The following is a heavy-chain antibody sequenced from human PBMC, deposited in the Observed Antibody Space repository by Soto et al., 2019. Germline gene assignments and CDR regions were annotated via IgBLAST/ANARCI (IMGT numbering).Heavy chain of an antibody. V-gene: IGHV3-23*01. CDR3: AKNQGVELVPLATVDWFDP. Sequence: GGSLRLSCAASGFIFGNFGMSWVRQAPGKGLEWISSISGSGFKKYYADSVKGRFTISRGNSKSTVYLELNNLSAEDTAVYHCAKNQGVELVPLATVDWFDPWGQGSVVTVSS. CDR1: GFIFGNFG. CDR2: ISGSGFKK. D-gene: IGHD1-26*01. J-gene: IGHJ5*02.